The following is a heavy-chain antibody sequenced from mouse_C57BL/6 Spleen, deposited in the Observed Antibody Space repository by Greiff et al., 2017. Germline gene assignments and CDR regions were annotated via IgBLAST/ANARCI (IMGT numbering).Heavy chain of an antibody. V-gene: IGHV1-85*01. Sequence: QVQLKESGPELVKPGASVKLSCKASGYTFTSYDINWVKQRPGQGLAWIGWIYPRGGSTKYNEKFKGKATLTVDTSSSTACRGLHSLTSEDSAVYFRARGGAQAAWFAYWGQGTMVTVSA. CDR2: IYPRGGST. J-gene: IGHJ3*01. D-gene: IGHD3-2*02. CDR3: ARGGAQAAWFAY. CDR1: GYTFTSYD.